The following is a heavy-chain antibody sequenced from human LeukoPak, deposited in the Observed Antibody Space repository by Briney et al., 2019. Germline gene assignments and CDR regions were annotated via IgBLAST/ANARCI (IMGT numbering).Heavy chain of an antibody. D-gene: IGHD4-23*01. Sequence: GGSLRLSCAASGITFSSYAMSWVRQAPGKGLECVSVISGSGRTTDYADSVKGRFTISRDNSKDTLYLHLNSLRAEDTALYYCAKWAARGNGLPRSHLDDWGQGTLVTVSS. CDR1: GITFSSYA. V-gene: IGHV3-23*01. CDR3: AKWAARGNGLPRSHLDD. CDR2: ISGSGRTT. J-gene: IGHJ4*02.